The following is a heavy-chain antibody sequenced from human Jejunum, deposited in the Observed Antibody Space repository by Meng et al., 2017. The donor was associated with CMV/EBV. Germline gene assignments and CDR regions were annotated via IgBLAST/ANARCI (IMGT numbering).Heavy chain of an antibody. Sequence: QGQLGQSGSELKKPGASVKVSCKASGYAFTNYGISWVRQAPGQGLEWMGWISAYNGNTNYAQKLQGRVTMTTDTSTSTAYMEVRSLRSDDTAVYYCARDYYYDRSYYFDYWGQGTLVTVSS. CDR2: ISAYNGNT. CDR1: GYAFTNYG. CDR3: ARDYYYDRSYYFDY. J-gene: IGHJ4*02. V-gene: IGHV1-18*01. D-gene: IGHD3-22*01.